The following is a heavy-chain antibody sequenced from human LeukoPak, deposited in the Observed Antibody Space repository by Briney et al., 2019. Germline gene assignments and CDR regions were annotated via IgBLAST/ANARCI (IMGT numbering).Heavy chain of an antibody. D-gene: IGHD2-21*02. V-gene: IGHV1-69*04. CDR3: ARGVGLTAPYLDY. Sequence: SVKLSCKASGGTFSSYAISWVRQAPGQGLEWMGRIIPILGIANYAQKLQGRVTITADKSTSTAYMELSSLRSEDTAVYYCARGVGLTAPYLDYWGQGTLVTVSS. J-gene: IGHJ4*02. CDR1: GGTFSSYA. CDR2: IIPILGIA.